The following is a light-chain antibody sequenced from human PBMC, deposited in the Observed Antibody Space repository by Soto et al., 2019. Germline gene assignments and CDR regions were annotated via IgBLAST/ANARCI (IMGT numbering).Light chain of an antibody. V-gene: IGKV3-20*01. J-gene: IGKJ1*01. CDR1: QSVTSSY. CDR3: HHYGSSPQT. Sequence: EIVLTQSPGTLSLSPGERATLSCRASQSVTSSYFAWYQQKPGQAPRLLMYGASSRATGIPDRFSGSGSGTDFTLTISRLEPEDFAVYYCHHYGSSPQTFGQGTKVEIK. CDR2: GAS.